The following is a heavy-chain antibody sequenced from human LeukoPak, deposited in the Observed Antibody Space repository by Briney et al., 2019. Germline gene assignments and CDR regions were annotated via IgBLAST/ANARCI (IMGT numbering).Heavy chain of an antibody. CDR1: GFTFSSYA. Sequence: PGGSLRLSCAASGFTFSSYAMHWVRQAPGKGLEWVAVISYDGSNKYYADSVKDRFTISRDNSKSTLYLQMNSLRAEDTAVYYCARGVAARPWHYFDYWGQGTLVTVSS. CDR3: ARGVAARPWHYFDY. D-gene: IGHD6-6*01. J-gene: IGHJ4*02. CDR2: ISYDGSNK. V-gene: IGHV3-30-3*01.